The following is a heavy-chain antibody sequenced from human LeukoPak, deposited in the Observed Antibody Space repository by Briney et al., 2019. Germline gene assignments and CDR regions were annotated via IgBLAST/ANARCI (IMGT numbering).Heavy chain of an antibody. D-gene: IGHD5-18*01. CDR3: ARPDQRGYSYGYSAFDI. CDR2: IYYSGRT. J-gene: IGHJ3*02. Sequence: NPGGSLRLSCAASGFTFSSYEMNWIRQPPGKGLEWIGSIYYSGRTYYNPSLKSRVTISVDTSKNQFSLKLSSVTAADTAVYYCARPDQRGYSYGYSAFDIWGQGTMVTVSS. V-gene: IGHV4-39*01. CDR1: GFTFSSYE.